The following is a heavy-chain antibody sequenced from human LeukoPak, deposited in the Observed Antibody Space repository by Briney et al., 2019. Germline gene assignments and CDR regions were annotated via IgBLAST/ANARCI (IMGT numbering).Heavy chain of an antibody. CDR1: GGSISSYY. V-gene: IGHV4-59*01. CDR3: ARDVRYYDSSGYRVFDY. Sequence: SETLSLTCTVSGGSISSYYWSWIRQPPGKGLEWIGYIYYSGSTNHNPSLKSRVTISVDTSKNQFSLKLSSVTAADTAVYYCARDVRYYDSSGYRVFDYWDQGTLVTVSS. J-gene: IGHJ4*02. D-gene: IGHD3-22*01. CDR2: IYYSGST.